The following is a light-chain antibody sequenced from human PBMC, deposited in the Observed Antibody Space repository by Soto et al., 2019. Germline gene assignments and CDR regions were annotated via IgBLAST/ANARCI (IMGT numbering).Light chain of an antibody. V-gene: IGLV1-44*01. CDR2: SND. CDR1: SSNIGSNT. CDR3: ATWDDRLEGVV. J-gene: IGLJ2*01. Sequence: QSVLTQPYSASGTPGQRVTISCSGSSSNIGSNTVNWYQQVPGTAPKLLIYSNDQRPSGVPDRFSGSKSGTAASLAISGLQYEDEADYYCATWDDRLEGVVFGGVTKLTVL.